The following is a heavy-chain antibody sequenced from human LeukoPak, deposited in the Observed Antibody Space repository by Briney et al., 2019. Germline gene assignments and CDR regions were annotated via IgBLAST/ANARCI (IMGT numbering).Heavy chain of an antibody. J-gene: IGHJ4*02. D-gene: IGHD3-22*01. Sequence: PSETLSLTCTVSGGSISSSSYYWGWIRQPPGKGLEWVGSIYYSGSTYYNPSLKSRVTISVDTSKNQFSLKLSSVTAADTAVYYCARVTGYMIEDYFDYWGQGTLVTVSS. CDR1: GGSISSSSYY. CDR2: IYYSGST. V-gene: IGHV4-39*07. CDR3: ARVTGYMIEDYFDY.